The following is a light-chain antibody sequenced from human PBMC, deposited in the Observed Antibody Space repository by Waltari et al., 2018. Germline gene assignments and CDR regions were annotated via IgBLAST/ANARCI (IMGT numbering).Light chain of an antibody. CDR3: QQYNTWPSVT. CDR1: QSFNTD. J-gene: IGKJ5*01. Sequence: EMVMTQSPASLSVSPGETATLSCRASQSFNTDLAWYQQKPGQAPRPFIYGASTRTTDVPARFSGSGSGTEFTLTISSLQSEDFAVYYCQQYNTWPSVTFGQGTRLQIK. V-gene: IGKV3-15*01. CDR2: GAS.